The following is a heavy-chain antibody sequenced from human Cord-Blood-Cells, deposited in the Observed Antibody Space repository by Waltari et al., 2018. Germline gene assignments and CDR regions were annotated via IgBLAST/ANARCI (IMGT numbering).Heavy chain of an antibody. CDR3: ARDTSGDDFWSGYYYYYYYMDV. CDR2: INPNSGGT. V-gene: IGHV1-2*02. J-gene: IGHJ6*03. CDR1: GYTFTGYY. Sequence: QVQLVQSGAEVKKPGASVKVSCKASGYTFTGYYMHWVRQAPGQGLEWMGWINPNSGGTNYAQKFQGRVTMTRDTSISTAYMELSRLRSDDTAVYYCARDTSGDDFWSGYYYYYYYMDVWGKGTTVTVSS. D-gene: IGHD3-3*01.